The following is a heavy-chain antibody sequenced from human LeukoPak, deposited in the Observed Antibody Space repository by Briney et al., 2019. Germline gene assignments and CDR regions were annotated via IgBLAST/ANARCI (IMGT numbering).Heavy chain of an antibody. D-gene: IGHD2-2*01. CDR2: INPSGGST. Sequence: GASVKVSCKASGYTFTSYYMHWVRQAPGQGLEWMGIINPSGGSTSYTQKFQGRVTMTRDTSTSTVYMELSSLRSEDTAVYYCARGRSRVVVPAAMGVFDYWGQGTLVTVSS. V-gene: IGHV1-46*01. CDR1: GYTFTSYY. J-gene: IGHJ4*02. CDR3: ARGRSRVVVPAAMGVFDY.